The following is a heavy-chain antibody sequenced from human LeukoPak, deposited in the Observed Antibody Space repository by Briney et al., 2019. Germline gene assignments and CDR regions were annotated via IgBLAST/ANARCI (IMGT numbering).Heavy chain of an antibody. V-gene: IGHV3-49*04. Sequence: GGSLRLSCAASGFTFSSYWMSWVRQAPGKGLEWVGFIRSKPYGGTTDYAASVKGRFTISRDDSKSIAYLQMNSLKTEDTAVYYCTRGSTGPLYSSRSRFDNWGQGTLVTVSS. CDR1: GFTFSSYW. J-gene: IGHJ4*02. CDR3: TRGSTGPLYSSRSRFDN. CDR2: IRSKPYGGTT. D-gene: IGHD6-13*01.